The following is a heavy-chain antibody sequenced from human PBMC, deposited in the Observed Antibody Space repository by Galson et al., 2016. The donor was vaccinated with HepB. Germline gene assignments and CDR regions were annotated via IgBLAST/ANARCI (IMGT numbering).Heavy chain of an antibody. CDR1: GFSFSTYG. V-gene: IGHV3-30*03. Sequence: SLRLSCAASGFSFSTYGLHWVRQAPGKGLEWVALISYDRFHEYYANSVKGRFTISRDNSKRTLYLQMNSLRVEGTAVYYCALEPKYSYGYHYFDSWGQGTLVTVPS. CDR2: ISYDRFHE. CDR3: ALEPKYSYGYHYFDS. D-gene: IGHD5-18*01. J-gene: IGHJ4*02.